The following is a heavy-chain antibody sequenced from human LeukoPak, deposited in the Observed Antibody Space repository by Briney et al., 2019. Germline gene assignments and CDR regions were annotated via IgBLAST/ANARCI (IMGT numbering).Heavy chain of an antibody. CDR3: ARDRGYSSSWYPTSNYFDY. CDR1: GFTFSSYS. CDR2: ISSSSSYI. V-gene: IGHV3-21*01. Sequence: GGSLRLSCAASGFTFSSYSMNWVRQAPGKGLEWVSSISSSSSYIYYADSVKGRFTISRDNAKNSLYLQMNSLRAEDTAVYYCARDRGYSSSWYPTSNYFDYWGQGTLVTVSS. D-gene: IGHD6-13*01. J-gene: IGHJ4*02.